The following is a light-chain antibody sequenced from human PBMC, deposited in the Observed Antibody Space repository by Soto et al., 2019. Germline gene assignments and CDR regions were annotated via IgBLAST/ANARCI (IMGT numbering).Light chain of an antibody. J-gene: IGKJ1*01. CDR2: GAS. Sequence: EVVMTQSRATLSVSPGERATLSCRASQSVNSNLAWYQQKPGQAPRLLIHGASTRATGIPARFSGSGFGTEFILTISSLQSEDFAIYYCQQYNNWLWTFGQGTKVEIK. CDR3: QQYNNWLWT. CDR1: QSVNSN. V-gene: IGKV3-15*01.